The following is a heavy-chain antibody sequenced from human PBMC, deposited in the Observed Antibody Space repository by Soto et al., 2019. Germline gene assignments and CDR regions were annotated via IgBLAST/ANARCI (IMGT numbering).Heavy chain of an antibody. J-gene: IGHJ4*02. V-gene: IGHV3-33*01. CDR1: GFTFSSYG. Sequence: LRLSCAASGFTFSSYGIHWVRQAPGKGLEWVAVIWYDGSNKYYAASVKGRFTISRDNSKNTLYLQMNSLRAEDTAVYSCARDSGRDYFDYWGQGTLVTVSS. CDR2: IWYDGSNK. CDR3: ARDSGRDYFDY.